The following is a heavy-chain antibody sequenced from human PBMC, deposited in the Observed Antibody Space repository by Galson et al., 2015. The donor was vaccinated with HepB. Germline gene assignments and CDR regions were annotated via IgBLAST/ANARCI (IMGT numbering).Heavy chain of an antibody. J-gene: IGHJ2*01. CDR1: GGSISSYY. CDR3: ARVRGTAAAGRPMLERYFDL. D-gene: IGHD6-13*01. V-gene: IGHV4-59*01. Sequence: ETLSLTCTVSGGSISSYYWSWIRQPPGKGLEWIGYIYYSGSTNYNPSLKSRVTISVDTSKNQFSLKLSSVTAADTAVYYCARVRGTAAAGRPMLERYFDLWGRGTLVTVSS. CDR2: IYYSGST.